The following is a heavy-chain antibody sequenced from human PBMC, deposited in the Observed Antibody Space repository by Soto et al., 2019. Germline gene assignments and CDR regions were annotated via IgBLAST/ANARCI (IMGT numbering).Heavy chain of an antibody. CDR3: AKERGQDEDMDY. CDR2: IWHNGNNK. J-gene: IGHJ4*02. V-gene: IGHV3-33*06. CDR1: GFAFSNFG. Sequence: QVQVVESGGGVVQPGRSLRLSCVGSGFAFSNFGMHWVRQAPGKGLEWVAVIWHNGNNKDYADYAKGRFTISRDNSKNILYLEKKSLRVEDTAVYYCAKERGQDEDMDYWGQGTLVTVSS.